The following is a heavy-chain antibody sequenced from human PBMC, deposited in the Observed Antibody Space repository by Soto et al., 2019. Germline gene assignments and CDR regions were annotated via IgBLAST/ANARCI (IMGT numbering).Heavy chain of an antibody. D-gene: IGHD4-17*01. CDR1: GFSLSTSGVG. CDR2: IYWDDDK. CDR3: AQTTVTIRGFYYYYYGMDV. Sequence: QITLKESGPTLVKPTQTLTLTCTFSGFSLSTSGVGVGWIRQPPGKALEWLALIYWDDDKRYSASLKSRLTITKDTSKNQVVLTMTNMDPVDTATYYCAQTTVTIRGFYYYYYGMDVWGQGTTVTVSS. J-gene: IGHJ6*02. V-gene: IGHV2-5*02.